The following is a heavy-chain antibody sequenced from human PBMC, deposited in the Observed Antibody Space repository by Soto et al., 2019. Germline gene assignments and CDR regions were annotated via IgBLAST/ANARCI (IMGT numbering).Heavy chain of an antibody. D-gene: IGHD2-2*01. V-gene: IGHV1-46*03. CDR3: ARGLSVVVPAAIDYYYYMDV. J-gene: IGHJ6*03. CDR1: GYTFTSYY. CDR2: INPSGGST. Sequence: GASVKVSCKASGYTFTSYYMHWVRQVPGQGLEWMGIINPSGGSTSYAQKFQGRVTMTRDTSTSTVYMELSSLRSEDTAVYYCARGLSVVVPAAIDYYYYMDVWGKGTTVTVSS.